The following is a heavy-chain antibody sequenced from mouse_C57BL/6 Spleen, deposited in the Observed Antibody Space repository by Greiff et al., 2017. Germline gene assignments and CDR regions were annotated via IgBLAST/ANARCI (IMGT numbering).Heavy chain of an antibody. CDR1: GYTFTSYW. D-gene: IGHD1-1*01. Sequence: QVQLQQPGAELVRPGSSVKLSCKASGYTFTSYWMHWVKQRPIQGLEWIGNIDPSDSETHYNQKFKDKATLTVDKSSSTAYMQLSSLTSEDSAVYYGAGGGEFITTVVAPLDYWGQGTTLTVSS. CDR2: IDPSDSET. J-gene: IGHJ2*01. V-gene: IGHV1-52*01. CDR3: AGGGEFITTVVAPLDY.